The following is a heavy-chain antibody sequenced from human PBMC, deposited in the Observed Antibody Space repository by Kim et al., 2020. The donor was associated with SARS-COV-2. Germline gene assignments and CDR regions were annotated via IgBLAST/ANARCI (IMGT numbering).Heavy chain of an antibody. CDR3: GCRSGNSPWEY. J-gene: IGHJ4*02. V-gene: IGHV5-51*01. D-gene: IGHD3-10*01. CDR2: IYPGDSDT. CDR1: GSSFNSYW. Sequence: GESLKISCKGSGSSFNSYWIAWVRQMPGKGLEWMGIIYPGDSDTRYSPSFQGQVTITADKSIGTAYLQWSSLTASDSAMYYCGCRSGNSPWEYWGQGTLVTVSP.